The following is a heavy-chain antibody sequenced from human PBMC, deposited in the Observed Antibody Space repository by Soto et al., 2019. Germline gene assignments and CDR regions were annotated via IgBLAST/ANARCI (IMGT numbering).Heavy chain of an antibody. CDR2: ISGSGGST. Sequence: GGSLRLSCAASGFTFSSYAMSWVRQAPGKGLEWVSAISGSGGSTYYADSVKGRFTISKDNSKNTLYLQMNSLRAEDTAVYYCAKGPGQYCSSTSCYRIAAAGKNKGAFDIWVQETMVTVSS. CDR3: AKGPGQYCSSTSCYRIAAAGKNKGAFDI. CDR1: GFTFSSYA. V-gene: IGHV3-23*01. D-gene: IGHD2-2*02. J-gene: IGHJ3*02.